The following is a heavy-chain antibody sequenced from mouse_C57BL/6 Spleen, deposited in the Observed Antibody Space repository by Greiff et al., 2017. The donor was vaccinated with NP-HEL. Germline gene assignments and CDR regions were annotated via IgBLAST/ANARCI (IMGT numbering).Heavy chain of an antibody. CDR2: INPGSGGT. CDR3: ARILGYYGDY. CDR1: GYAFTNYL. Sequence: VKLQESGAELVRPGTSVKVSCKASGYAFTNYLIEWVKQRPGQGLEWIGVINPGSGGTNYNEKFKGKATLTADKSSSTAYMQLSSLTSEDSAVYFCARILGYYGDYWGQGTTLTVSS. J-gene: IGHJ2*01. V-gene: IGHV1-54*01. D-gene: IGHD1-1*01.